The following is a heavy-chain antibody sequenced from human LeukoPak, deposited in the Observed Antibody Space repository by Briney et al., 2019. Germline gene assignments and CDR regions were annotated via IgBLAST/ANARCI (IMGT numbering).Heavy chain of an antibody. D-gene: IGHD1-26*01. CDR1: GGSVRSGSDY. Sequence: SQTPSLTCTVSGGSVRSGSDYWNWIRQPAGEGLEWLGRIQPSGNTNYSPSLKSRVSISIDRSRNQFSLKLTSVTAADTAVYYCARDLGGGWFDPWGQGTLVTVSS. J-gene: IGHJ5*02. V-gene: IGHV4-61*02. CDR3: ARDLGGGWFDP. CDR2: IQPSGNT.